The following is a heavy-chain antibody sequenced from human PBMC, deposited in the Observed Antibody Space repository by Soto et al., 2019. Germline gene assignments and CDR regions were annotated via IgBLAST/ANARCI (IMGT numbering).Heavy chain of an antibody. CDR2: ISAYNGNT. Sequence: ASVKVSCKASGYTFTSCCMSWVREAPGQGLEWMGWISAYNGNTNYAQKLQGRVTMTTDTSTSTAYMELRSLRSDDTAVYYCARSGGSGYSHYYYYYGMDVWGQGTTVTVSS. J-gene: IGHJ6*02. V-gene: IGHV1-18*01. CDR3: ARSGGSGYSHYYYYYGMDV. CDR1: GYTFTSCC. D-gene: IGHD3-22*01.